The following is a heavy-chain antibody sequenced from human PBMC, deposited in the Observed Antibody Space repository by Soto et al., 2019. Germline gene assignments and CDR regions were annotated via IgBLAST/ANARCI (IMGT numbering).Heavy chain of an antibody. CDR3: ARVVASSSIADEANAFKL. V-gene: IGHV3-21*01. Sequence: GGSLRLSCAASGFTFSSFTMSWVRQAPGKGLEGVSSISSSSTYVYYADSVKGRFTISRDNAKNSLFLQMSSLRAEDTAVYFCARVVASSSIADEANAFKLWGQGTVVTVSS. CDR2: ISSSSTYV. CDR1: GFTFSSFT. J-gene: IGHJ3*01. D-gene: IGHD2-2*01.